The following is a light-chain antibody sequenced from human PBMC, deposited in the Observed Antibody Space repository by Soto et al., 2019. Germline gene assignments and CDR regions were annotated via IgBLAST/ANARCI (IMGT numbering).Light chain of an antibody. J-gene: IGLJ2*01. CDR3: RSYTSSNTVV. CDR2: EVS. V-gene: IGLV2-14*01. Sequence: QSALTQPASVSGSPGQSITISCIGTSRDVGGYVSWYQQHPGKAPKLMIYEVSNRPSGVSNRFSGSKSGNTASLTISGLQAEDEADYYCRSYTSSNTVVFGGGTKLTVL. CDR1: SRDVGGY.